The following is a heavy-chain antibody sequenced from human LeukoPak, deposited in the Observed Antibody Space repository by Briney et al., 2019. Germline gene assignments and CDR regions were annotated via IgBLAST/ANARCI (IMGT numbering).Heavy chain of an antibody. CDR3: ARDPEYCSSTSCYVD. CDR1: GFTFSSYS. D-gene: IGHD2-2*01. V-gene: IGHV3-21*04. J-gene: IGHJ4*02. Sequence: GGSLRLSCAASGFTFSSYSMNWVRQAPGKGLEWVSSISSGSSYIYYADSVKGRFTISRDNAKNSLHLQMNSLRAEDTAVYYCARDPEYCSSTSCYVDWGQGTLVTVSS. CDR2: ISSGSSYI.